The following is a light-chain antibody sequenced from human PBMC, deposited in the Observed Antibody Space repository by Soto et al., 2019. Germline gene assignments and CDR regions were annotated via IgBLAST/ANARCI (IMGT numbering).Light chain of an antibody. CDR1: SSDVGTYYF. CDR3: CSDAGNNIFG. V-gene: IGLV2-23*01. Sequence: QSVLTQPASVSGSLGQSITISCTGSSSDVGTYYFVSWYQQHPGKVPKLMIYEGTKRPSGFSDRFSGSKSGNTASMTISGLQAQDEANYYCCSDAGNNIFGFGTGTKVTVL. CDR2: EGT. J-gene: IGLJ1*01.